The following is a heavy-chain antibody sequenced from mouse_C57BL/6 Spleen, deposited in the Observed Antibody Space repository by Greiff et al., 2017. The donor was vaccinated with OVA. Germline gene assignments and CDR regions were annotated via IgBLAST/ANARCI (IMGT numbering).Heavy chain of an antibody. CDR2: IRLKSDNYAT. CDR1: GFTFSNYW. Sequence: EVKLVESGGGLVQPGGSMKLSCVASGFTFSNYWMNWVRQSPEKGLEWVAQIRLKSDNYATHYAESVKGRFTISRDDSKSSVYLQMNNLRAEDTGIYYCTGGYYYGSSYAWFAYWGQGTLVTVSA. V-gene: IGHV6-3*01. D-gene: IGHD1-1*01. CDR3: TGGYYYGSSYAWFAY. J-gene: IGHJ3*01.